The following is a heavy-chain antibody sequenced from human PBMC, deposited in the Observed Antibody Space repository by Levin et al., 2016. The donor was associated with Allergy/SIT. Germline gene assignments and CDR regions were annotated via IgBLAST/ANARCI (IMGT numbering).Heavy chain of an antibody. J-gene: IGHJ3*01. CDR3: TTGARHTAMVTF. V-gene: IGHV3-15*01. CDR2: IKSKTDGGTT. CDR1: GFTFSNAW. D-gene: IGHD5-18*01. Sequence: GGSLRLSCAASGFTFSNAWMSWVRQAPGKGLEWVGRIKSKTDGGTTDYAAPVKGRFTISRDDSKNTLYLQMNSLKTEDTAVYYCTTGARHTAMVTFWGQGTMVTVSS.